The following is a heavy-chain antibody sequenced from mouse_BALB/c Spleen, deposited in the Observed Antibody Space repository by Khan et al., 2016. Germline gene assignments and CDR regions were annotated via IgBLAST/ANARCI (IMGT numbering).Heavy chain of an antibody. J-gene: IGHJ4*01. D-gene: IGHD2-1*01. CDR3: AKSNCGNYEKGYTMDN. V-gene: IGHV14-3*02. CDR2: IDPANGNT. Sequence: VQLQQSGAELVKPGASVKLSCTASGFNIKDTYMHWVQQRPEQGLEWLGRIDPANGNTKYDPKFQGKATITADTSSNPAYLQLSSLTSEDTAVKYSAKSNCGNYEKGYTMDNWGQGTSVTVSS. CDR1: GFNIKDTY.